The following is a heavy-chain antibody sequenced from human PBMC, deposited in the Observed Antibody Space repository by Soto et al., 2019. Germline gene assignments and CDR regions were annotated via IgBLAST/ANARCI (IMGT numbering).Heavy chain of an antibody. CDR2: ISSSGSST. CDR1: GFTFSHYA. D-gene: IGHD1-26*01. CDR3: AMAGELYYFDY. Sequence: EVQLLESGGGLVQPGGSLRLSCAASGFTFSHYAMSWVRQAPGKGLEWVSSISSSGSSTYYADPVKGRVTISTDHSKNILYLQMDNLRVEDTAIYYCAMAGELYYFDYRGQGTLVCVSS. V-gene: IGHV3-23*01. J-gene: IGHJ4*02.